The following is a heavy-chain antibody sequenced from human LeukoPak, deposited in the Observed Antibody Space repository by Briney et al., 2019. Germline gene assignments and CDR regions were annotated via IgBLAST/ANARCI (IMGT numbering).Heavy chain of an antibody. CDR3: ARGGGADYVWGSYRYLSYFDY. Sequence: SETLSLTCAVYGGSFSGYYWSWIRQPPGKGLEWIGEINHSGSTNYSPSLKSRVTISVDTSKNQFSLKLSSVTAADTAVYYCARGGGADYVWGSYRYLSYFDYWGQGTLVTVSS. D-gene: IGHD3-16*02. CDR2: INHSGST. J-gene: IGHJ4*02. V-gene: IGHV4-34*01. CDR1: GGSFSGYY.